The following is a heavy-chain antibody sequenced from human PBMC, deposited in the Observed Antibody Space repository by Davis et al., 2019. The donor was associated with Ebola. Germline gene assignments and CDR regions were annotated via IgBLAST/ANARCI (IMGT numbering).Heavy chain of an antibody. J-gene: IGHJ4*02. CDR1: GGTFSSYA. D-gene: IGHD1-26*01. Sequence: SVKVSCKASGGTFSSYAISWVRQARGQRLEWIGWIVVGSGNTNYAQKFQERVTITRDMSTSTAYMELSSLRSEDTAVYYCAAILRPSGSYELDYWGQGTLVTVSS. CDR3: AAILRPSGSYELDY. V-gene: IGHV1-58*02. CDR2: IVVGSGNT.